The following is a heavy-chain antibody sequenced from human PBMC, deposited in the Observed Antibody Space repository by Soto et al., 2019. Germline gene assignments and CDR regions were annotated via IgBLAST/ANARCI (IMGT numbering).Heavy chain of an antibody. CDR2: ILPIFRTP. CDR1: GGTFSKSA. D-gene: IGHD1-1*01. CDR3: ARDNDRPQVGGKFYSVLDV. Sequence: QVQLEQSGAEVKKPGSSVKVSCKASGGTFSKSAISWVRQAPGQGLEWMGGILPIFRTPDYAQKFQGRVTTTADEATRTTHMELSGLSSDDSAVYFCARDNDRPQVGGKFYSVLDVWGHGTTVTVSS. V-gene: IGHV1-69*12. J-gene: IGHJ6*02.